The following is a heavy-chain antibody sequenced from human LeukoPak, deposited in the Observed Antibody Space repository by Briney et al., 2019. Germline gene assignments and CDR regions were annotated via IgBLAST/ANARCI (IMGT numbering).Heavy chain of an antibody. Sequence: ASVEVSCKASGYTFTGYYIYWVRQAPGQGLECMGWINANTGVTNYAQKFWGRVTMTRDTSVSTAYMELSRLTSDDTAVYFCAREYGDNSAAHFDSWGQGTLVTVSS. CDR3: AREYGDNSAAHFDS. V-gene: IGHV1-2*02. D-gene: IGHD4/OR15-4a*01. CDR2: INANTGVT. J-gene: IGHJ4*02. CDR1: GYTFTGYY.